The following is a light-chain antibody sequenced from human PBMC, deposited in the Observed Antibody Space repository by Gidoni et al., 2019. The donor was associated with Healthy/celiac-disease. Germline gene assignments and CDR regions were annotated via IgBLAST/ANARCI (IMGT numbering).Light chain of an antibody. CDR2: AAS. V-gene: IGKV1-39*01. CDR1: QSISSY. J-gene: IGKJ1*01. CDR3: QQSYSTLWT. Sequence: DIQMTQSPSSLSASVGDRVTITCRASQSISSYLNWYQQKPGKAPKLLIYAASSLQSGVPSRFSGSGSGTDFTLTISSLQPEDVATYYSQQSYSTLWTFGQGTKVEIK.